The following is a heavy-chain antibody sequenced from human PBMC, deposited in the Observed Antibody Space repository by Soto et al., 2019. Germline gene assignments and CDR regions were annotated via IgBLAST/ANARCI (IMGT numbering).Heavy chain of an antibody. CDR2: IIPIFGTA. CDR1: GGTFSSYA. V-gene: IGHV1-69*13. D-gene: IGHD3-3*01. Sequence: SVKVSCKASGGTFSSYAISWVRQAPGQGLEWMGGIIPIFGTANYAQKFQGRVTITADESTSTAYMELSSLRSEDTAVYYCARASTSYLRFLEWSQSEHYGMDVWGQGTTVTSP. CDR3: ARASTSYLRFLEWSQSEHYGMDV. J-gene: IGHJ6*02.